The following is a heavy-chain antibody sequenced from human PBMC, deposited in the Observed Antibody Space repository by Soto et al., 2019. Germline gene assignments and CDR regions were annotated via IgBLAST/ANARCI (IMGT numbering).Heavy chain of an antibody. Sequence: QVQLQESGPGLVKPSQTLSLTCTVSGGSISSGGYYWSWIRQHPGKGLEWIGYIYYSGSTYYNPSRQSRFTITVDTSNNQFSLKLSSVTASDTAVYYCARGWGRVYDSSGYYYVGAFDIWGQGTMVTVSS. V-gene: IGHV4-31*03. CDR1: GGSISSGGYY. J-gene: IGHJ3*02. D-gene: IGHD3-22*01. CDR2: IYYSGST. CDR3: ARGWGRVYDSSGYYYVGAFDI.